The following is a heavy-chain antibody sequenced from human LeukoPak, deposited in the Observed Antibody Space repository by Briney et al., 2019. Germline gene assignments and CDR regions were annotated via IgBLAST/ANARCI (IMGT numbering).Heavy chain of an antibody. J-gene: IGHJ3*02. D-gene: IGHD4-17*01. CDR3: ARDLVTVTKGFDI. CDR1: GGSIRSSSYY. V-gene: IGHV4-39*07. CDR2: IYYSGST. Sequence: SETLSLTCTVSGGSIRSSSYYWGWIRQPPGKGLEGIGTIYYSGSTYYNPSLKSRVTISVDTSKNQFSLKLSSVTAADTAVYYCARDLVTVTKGFDIWGQGTMVSVSS.